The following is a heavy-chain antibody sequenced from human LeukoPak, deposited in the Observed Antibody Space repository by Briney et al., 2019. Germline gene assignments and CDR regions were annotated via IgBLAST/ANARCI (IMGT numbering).Heavy chain of an antibody. CDR1: GFTFSSYS. Sequence: PGGSLRLSCAASGFTFSSYSMNWVRQAPGKGLEWVSSISSSSSYIYYADSVKGRFTISRDNAKNSLYLQMNSLRTEDTAVHYCARDLSVRWYYDILTGYYPPTFYYYYGMDVWGQGTTVTVSS. V-gene: IGHV3-21*01. D-gene: IGHD3-9*01. J-gene: IGHJ6*02. CDR3: ARDLSVRWYYDILTGYYPPTFYYYYGMDV. CDR2: ISSSSSYI.